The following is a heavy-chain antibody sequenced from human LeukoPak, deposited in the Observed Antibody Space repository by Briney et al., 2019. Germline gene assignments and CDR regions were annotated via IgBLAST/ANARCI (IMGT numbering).Heavy chain of an antibody. Sequence: SETLSLTCTVSGGSISSGGYYWSWIRQPPGKGLEWIGEINHSGSTNYNPSLKSRVTISVDTSKNQFSLKLSSVTAADTAVYYCARRRGSGSYQYFDYWGQGTLVTVSS. CDR3: ARRRGSGSYQYFDY. J-gene: IGHJ4*02. CDR1: GGSISSGGYY. V-gene: IGHV4-39*07. CDR2: INHSGST. D-gene: IGHD1-26*01.